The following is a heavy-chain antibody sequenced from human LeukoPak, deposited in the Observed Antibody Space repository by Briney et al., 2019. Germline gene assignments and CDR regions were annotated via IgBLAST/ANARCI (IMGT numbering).Heavy chain of an antibody. J-gene: IGHJ6*02. CDR1: GGSISSYY. V-gene: IGHV4-59*01. D-gene: IGHD4-11*01. Sequence: SETLSLTCTVSGGSISSYYWSWIRQPPGKGLEWIGYIYYSGSTNYNPSLKSRVTISVDTSKNQFSLKLSSVTAADTAVYYCARDQTDYRNYYYGMDVWGQGTTVTVSS. CDR3: ARDQTDYRNYYYGMDV. CDR2: IYYSGST.